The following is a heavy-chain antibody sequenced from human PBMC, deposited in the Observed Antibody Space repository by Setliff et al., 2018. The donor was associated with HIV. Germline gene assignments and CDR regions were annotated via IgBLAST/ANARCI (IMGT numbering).Heavy chain of an antibody. CDR2: VHTSGST. V-gene: IGHV4-61*09. Sequence: SETLSLTCTVSGGSISSGSYYWSWIRQPAGKGLEWIGHVHTSGSTKYNPSLKSRVTISADTSKNQFSLNLSSVTAAETAVYYCARVGYHGSGRYSFDYWGQGTLVTVSS. D-gene: IGHD3-10*01. J-gene: IGHJ4*02. CDR1: GGSISSGSYY. CDR3: ARVGYHGSGRYSFDY.